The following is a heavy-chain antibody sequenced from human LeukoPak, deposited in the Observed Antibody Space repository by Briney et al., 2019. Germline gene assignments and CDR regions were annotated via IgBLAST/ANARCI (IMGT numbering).Heavy chain of an antibody. D-gene: IGHD3-9*01. J-gene: IGHJ6*04. CDR3: ARAYYAILTGYYTGMCV. CDR2: ISAYNGNT. V-gene: IGHV1-18*04. CDR1: GYTFTSYG. Sequence: ASVKVSCKASGYTFTSYGISWVRQAPGQGLEWMGWISAYNGNTNYAQKLQGRVTMTTDTSTSTAYMELRSLRSDDTAVYYCARAYYAILTGYYTGMCVWGKGTTVTVSS.